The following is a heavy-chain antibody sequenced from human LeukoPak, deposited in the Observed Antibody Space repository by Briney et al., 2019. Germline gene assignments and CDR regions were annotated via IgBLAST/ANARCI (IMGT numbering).Heavy chain of an antibody. CDR3: AKDPHYDFWSGYPQGYFDY. J-gene: IGHJ4*02. D-gene: IGHD3-3*01. Sequence: PGRSLRLSCAASGLMFRRYGIHWVRQAPGSGLEWVAIIWHDGSNKLYADSVKGRLTISRDNSKNTLYLQMNSLRAEDTAVYYCAKDPHYDFWSGYPQGYFDYWGQGTLVTVSS. CDR1: GLMFRRYG. V-gene: IGHV3-33*06. CDR2: IWHDGSNK.